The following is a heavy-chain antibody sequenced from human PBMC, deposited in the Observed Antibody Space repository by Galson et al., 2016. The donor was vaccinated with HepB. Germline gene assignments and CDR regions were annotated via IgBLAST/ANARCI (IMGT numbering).Heavy chain of an antibody. CDR1: GYSFTPSP. J-gene: IGHJ4*02. D-gene: IGHD3-10*01. Sequence: SAKVSCKASGYSFTPSPIHWVRQAPGQRLEWMGWINAANGDTGYSPAFQGRVTISRATSATPTYMELSSLTSGDTAPYYCAKKGYYQPGIYHFESWGQGALVTVSS. V-gene: IGHV1-3*03. CDR3: AKKGYYQPGIYHFES. CDR2: INAANGDT.